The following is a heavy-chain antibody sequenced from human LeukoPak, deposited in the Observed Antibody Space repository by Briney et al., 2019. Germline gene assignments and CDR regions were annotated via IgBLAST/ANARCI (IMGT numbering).Heavy chain of an antibody. V-gene: IGHV3-21*04. D-gene: IGHD3-10*01. CDR3: AKGGLYYYGSGSYVFDY. Sequence: GGSLRLSCAASGFNFSSYSMNWVRQAPGKGLAWVSSISRSSSYIYYAVSVKGRFTISRDNSKNTLYLQMNSLRAEDTAVYYCAKGGLYYYGSGSYVFDYWGQGTLVTVSS. CDR2: ISRSSSYI. CDR1: GFNFSSYS. J-gene: IGHJ4*02.